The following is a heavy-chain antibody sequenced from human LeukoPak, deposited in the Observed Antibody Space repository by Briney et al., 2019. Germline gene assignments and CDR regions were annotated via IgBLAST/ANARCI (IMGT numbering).Heavy chain of an antibody. V-gene: IGHV3-23*01. CDR3: AKDQWELLGYFDY. D-gene: IGHD1-26*01. CDR1: GFPFSSYA. CDR2: ISGSGGST. Sequence: GGSLRLSCAASGFPFSSYAMSWVRQAPGKGLEWVSAISGSGGSTYYADSVKGRFTISRDNSKNTLYLQMNSLRAEDTAVYYCAKDQWELLGYFDYWGQGTLVTVSS. J-gene: IGHJ4*02.